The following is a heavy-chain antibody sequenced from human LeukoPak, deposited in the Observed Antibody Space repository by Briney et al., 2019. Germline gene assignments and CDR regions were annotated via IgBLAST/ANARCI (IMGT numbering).Heavy chain of an antibody. CDR2: INHSGST. CDR3: ARGRLWGSSWYIHWFDP. D-gene: IGHD6-13*01. V-gene: IGHV4-4*02. J-gene: IGHJ5*02. Sequence: SGTLSLTCAVYGVSISSGNWWTWVRQPPGKGLEWIGEINHSGSTNYNPSLKSRVTISVDTSKNQFSLKLSSVTAADTAVYYCARGRLWGSSWYIHWFDPWGQGTLVTVSS. CDR1: GVSISSGNW.